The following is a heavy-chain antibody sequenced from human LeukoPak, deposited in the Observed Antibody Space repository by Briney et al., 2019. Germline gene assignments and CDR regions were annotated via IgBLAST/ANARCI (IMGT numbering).Heavy chain of an antibody. V-gene: IGHV1-2*02. CDR2: INPKSGGT. CDR3: ANLGSTNY. J-gene: IGHJ4*02. CDR1: GYTFTGYY. D-gene: IGHD1-26*01. Sequence: ASVKVSCKASGYTFTGYYIHWVRQAPGQGLEWMGWINPKSGGTNYAQKFQGRVSMTRDTSISTAYMELSSLRSDDTAVYYCANLGSTNYWGQGTPVTVSS.